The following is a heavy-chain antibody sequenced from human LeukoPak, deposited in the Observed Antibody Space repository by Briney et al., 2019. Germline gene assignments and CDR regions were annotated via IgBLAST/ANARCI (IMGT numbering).Heavy chain of an antibody. J-gene: IGHJ4*02. CDR1: GFSFSRYA. D-gene: IGHD3-16*02. Sequence: PGGSLRLSCAASGFSFSRYAMSWVRQAPGKGLEWVSGISSSGDNTKYADSVKGRFTISRDNSKNTLYLQMSSLRAEDTAVYYCVYYACVWGSYPGDYWGQGTLVTVSS. CDR2: ISSSGDNT. CDR3: VYYACVWGSYPGDY. V-gene: IGHV3-23*01.